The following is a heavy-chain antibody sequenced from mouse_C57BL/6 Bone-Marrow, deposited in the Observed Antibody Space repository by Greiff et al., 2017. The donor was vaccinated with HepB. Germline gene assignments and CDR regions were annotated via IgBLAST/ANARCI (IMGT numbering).Heavy chain of an antibody. Sequence: EVQLQQSGPELVKPGASVKMSCKASGYTFTDYNMHWVKQSHGKSLEWIGYINPNNGGTSYNQKFKGKATLTVNKSSSTAYMELRSLTSEDSAVYYCAGYGNTYYYAMDYWGQGTSVTVSS. D-gene: IGHD2-10*02. CDR1: GYTFTDYN. V-gene: IGHV1-22*01. CDR3: AGYGNTYYYAMDY. CDR2: INPNNGGT. J-gene: IGHJ4*01.